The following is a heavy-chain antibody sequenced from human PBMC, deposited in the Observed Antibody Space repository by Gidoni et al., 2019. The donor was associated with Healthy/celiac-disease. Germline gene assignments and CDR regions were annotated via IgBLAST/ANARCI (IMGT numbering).Heavy chain of an antibody. D-gene: IGHD5-12*01. Sequence: EVQLVVSGGGLVQPGGSLRLSCAASGFTSSSYRMNWVRQAPGKGLAWVSYISSSSSTIYYADSVKGRFTISRDNAKNSLYLQMNSLRDEDTAVYYCARGLRGYSGYRPYNFDYWGQGTLVTVSS. CDR1: GFTSSSYR. V-gene: IGHV3-48*02. CDR2: ISSSSSTI. CDR3: ARGLRGYSGYRPYNFDY. J-gene: IGHJ4*02.